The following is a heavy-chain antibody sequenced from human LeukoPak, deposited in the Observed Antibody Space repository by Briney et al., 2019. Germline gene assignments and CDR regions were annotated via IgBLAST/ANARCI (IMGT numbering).Heavy chain of an antibody. D-gene: IGHD2-2*02. Sequence: RGSLRLSCAVPGITLINYVMSSGRPAPGERLEWVAGICDSGGRTNYADSVKGRCTISRDNIKNTLYMQMNSLRAEDTAVYYCARGPIPVWFDPWGQGTLVTVSS. CDR1: GITLINYV. V-gene: IGHV3-23*01. CDR3: ARGPIPVWFDP. J-gene: IGHJ5*02. CDR2: ICDSGGRT.